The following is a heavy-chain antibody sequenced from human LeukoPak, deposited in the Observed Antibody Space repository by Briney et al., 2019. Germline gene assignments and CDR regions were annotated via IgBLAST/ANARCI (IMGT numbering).Heavy chain of an antibody. V-gene: IGHV3-23*01. CDR2: ISASGSAT. D-gene: IGHD6-13*01. CDR3: ARDSGGRVYNY. Sequence: GGSLRLSCAASGFIFSNYGMNWVRQAPGKGLEWVAAISASGSATSYADSVRGRFTISRDNSKSTTYLQMNSLRAEDTAVYYCARDSGGRVYNYWGQGTLVTVSS. CDR1: GFIFSNYG. J-gene: IGHJ4*02.